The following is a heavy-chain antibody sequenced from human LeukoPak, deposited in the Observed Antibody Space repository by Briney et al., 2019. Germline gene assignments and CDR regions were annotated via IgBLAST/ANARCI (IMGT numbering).Heavy chain of an antibody. J-gene: IGHJ1*01. CDR2: IREDGGDI. CDR1: GFTFTNYW. D-gene: IGHD1-26*01. CDR3: VRDRGSGSSQTHEFFEH. V-gene: IGHV3-7*01. Sequence: GGSLRLSCAASGFTFTNYWMSWVRQAPGKGLEWVGMIREDGGDIYYVGSVKGRFTISRDNTKNSLYLQMNSLRAEDTAMYYCVRDRGSGSSQTHEFFEHWGQGTLVTVSS.